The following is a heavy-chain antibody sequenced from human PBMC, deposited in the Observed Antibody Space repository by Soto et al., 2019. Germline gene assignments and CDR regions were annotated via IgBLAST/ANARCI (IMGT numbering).Heavy chain of an antibody. CDR3: ARSIAARLNWFDP. CDR1: GFTFSGSA. D-gene: IGHD6-6*01. J-gene: IGHJ5*02. CDR2: IRSKANSYAT. V-gene: IGHV3-73*01. Sequence: GGSLRLSCAASGFTFSGSAMHWVRQASGKGLEWVGRIRSKANSYATAYAASVKGRFTISRDDSKNTAYLQMNSLKTEDTAVYYCARSIAARLNWFDPWGQGTLVTVSS.